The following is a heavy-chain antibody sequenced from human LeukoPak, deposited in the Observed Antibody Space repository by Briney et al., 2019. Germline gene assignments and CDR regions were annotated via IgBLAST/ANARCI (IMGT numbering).Heavy chain of an antibody. V-gene: IGHV1-8*01. J-gene: IGHJ5*02. CDR2: MNPNSGNT. Sequence: GASVKVSCKSSGYTFTSYDINWVRQATGQGLEGMGWMNPNSGNTLYAQKFQRRVTITRHTSISTAYMELSSLRSEDTAVYYCARARYGSGSYYNVDWFDPWGQGPLVTVSS. CDR1: GYTFTSYD. CDR3: ARARYGSGSYYNVDWFDP. D-gene: IGHD3-10*01.